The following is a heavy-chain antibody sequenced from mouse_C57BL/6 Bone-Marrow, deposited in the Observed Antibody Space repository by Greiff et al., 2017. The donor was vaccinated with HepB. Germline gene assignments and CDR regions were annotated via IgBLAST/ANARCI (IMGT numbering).Heavy chain of an antibody. CDR2: IYPRSGNT. Sequence: QVQLQQSGAELARPGASVKLSCKASGYTFTSYGISWVKQRTGQGLEWIGEIYPRSGNTYYNEKFKGKATLTADKSSSTAYMELRSLTSEDSAVYFCARRGDDYDGRDYAMDYWGQGTSVTVSS. CDR1: GYTFTSYG. D-gene: IGHD2-4*01. CDR3: ARRGDDYDGRDYAMDY. J-gene: IGHJ4*01. V-gene: IGHV1-81*01.